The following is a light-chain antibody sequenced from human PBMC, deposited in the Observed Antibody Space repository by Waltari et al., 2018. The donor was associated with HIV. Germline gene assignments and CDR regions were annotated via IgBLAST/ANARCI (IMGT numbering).Light chain of an antibody. CDR3: CAYAGSTTYVI. Sequence: QSALTQPASVSGSPGQSIPISCTGTSSDVGGYNLVSWYQQHPVKAPKLMIYEVSKRPSGVSNRFSGSKSGNTASLTISGLQAEDEADYYCCAYAGSTTYVIFGGGTKLTVL. J-gene: IGLJ2*01. V-gene: IGLV2-23*02. CDR2: EVS. CDR1: SSDVGGYNL.